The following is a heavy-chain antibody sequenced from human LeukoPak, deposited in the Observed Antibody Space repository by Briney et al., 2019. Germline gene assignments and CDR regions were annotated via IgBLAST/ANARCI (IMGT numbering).Heavy chain of an antibody. CDR3: AKGEVGATGGYYFDY. CDR2: ISGSGGST. J-gene: IGHJ4*02. D-gene: IGHD1-26*01. Sequence: PGGSLRLSCAASGFTFSSYAMSWVRQAPGKGLEWVSAISGSGGSTYYADSVKGRFTTSRDNSKNTLYLQMNSLRAEDTAVYYCAKGEVGATGGYYFDYWGQGTLVTVSS. V-gene: IGHV3-23*01. CDR1: GFTFSSYA.